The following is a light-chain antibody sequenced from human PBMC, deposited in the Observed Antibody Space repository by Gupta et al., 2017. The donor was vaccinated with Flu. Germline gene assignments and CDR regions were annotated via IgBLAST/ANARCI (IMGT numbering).Light chain of an antibody. J-gene: IGKJ2*01. Sequence: SLGERATINCKSSQSGLWSPNNKNYLAWYQQKPGRPPKVLINWASIRESGVPDRFSGSGSGTDFTLTISSLQAEDVAVYYCQQESGSPHTFGQGTKLEIK. V-gene: IGKV4-1*01. CDR1: QSGLWSPNNKNY. CDR3: QQESGSPHT. CDR2: WAS.